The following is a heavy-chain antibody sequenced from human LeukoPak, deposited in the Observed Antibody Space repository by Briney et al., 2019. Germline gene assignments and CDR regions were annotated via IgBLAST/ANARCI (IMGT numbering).Heavy chain of an antibody. CDR1: SGSFSGYY. CDR2: INHSGST. CDR3: ARAGVGGLWFGEEHDY. D-gene: IGHD3-10*01. Sequence: SETLSLTCAVYSGSFSGYYWSWIRQPPGKGLEWIGEINHSGSTNYNPSLKSRVTISVDTSKNQFSLKLSPVTAAGTAVYYCARAGVGGLWFGEEHDYWGQGTLVTVSS. J-gene: IGHJ4*02. V-gene: IGHV4-34*01.